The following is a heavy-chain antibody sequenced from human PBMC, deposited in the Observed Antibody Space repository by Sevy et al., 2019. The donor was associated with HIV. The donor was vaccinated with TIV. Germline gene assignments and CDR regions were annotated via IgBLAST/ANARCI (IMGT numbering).Heavy chain of an antibody. J-gene: IGHJ5*02. V-gene: IGHV3-7*01. Sequence: GSLRLSCGASGFTFSSYWMSWVRQAPGKGLEWVANINQDGSEKDYVDSVKGRFTISRDNVKNSLFLQMNSLRAEDTAVYYGARKKYYYDSSTNGWFDPWGQGTLVTVSS. CDR3: ARKKYYYDSSTNGWFDP. CDR1: GFTFSSYW. CDR2: INQDGSEK. D-gene: IGHD3-22*01.